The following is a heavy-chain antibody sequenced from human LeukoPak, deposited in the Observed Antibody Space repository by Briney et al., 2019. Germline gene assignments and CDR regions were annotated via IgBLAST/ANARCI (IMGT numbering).Heavy chain of an antibody. CDR2: ISWNSGSI. J-gene: IGHJ4*02. V-gene: IGHV3-9*01. CDR1: GFTFDDYA. D-gene: IGHD3-22*01. CDR3: ARDRALYDSRRGYYYTEDDY. Sequence: PGRSLRLSCAASGFTFDDYAMHWVRQAPGKGLEWVSGISWNSGSIGYADSVKGRFSISRDSARSSLYLQMNTLRADDTAVYYCARDRALYDSRRGYYYTEDDYWGQGTLVTVSS.